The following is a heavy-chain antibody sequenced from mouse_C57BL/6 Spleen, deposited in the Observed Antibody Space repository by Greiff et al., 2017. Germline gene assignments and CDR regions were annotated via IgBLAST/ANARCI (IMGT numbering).Heavy chain of an antibody. J-gene: IGHJ4*01. Sequence: QVQLQQSGAELVRPGTSVKMSCKASGYTFTNYWIGWAKQRPGHGLEWIGDIYPGGGYTNYNEKFKGKATLTADKSSSTAYMQFSSLTSEDSAIYYCARSGSNYAMDYWGQGTSVTVSS. V-gene: IGHV1-63*01. CDR1: GYTFTNYW. CDR3: ARSGSNYAMDY. D-gene: IGHD5-1*01. CDR2: IYPGGGYT.